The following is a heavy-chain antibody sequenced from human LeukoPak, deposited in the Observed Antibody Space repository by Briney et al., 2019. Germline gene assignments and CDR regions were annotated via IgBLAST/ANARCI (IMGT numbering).Heavy chain of an antibody. D-gene: IGHD3-16*02. CDR2: INHSGST. Sequence: TSETLSLTCAVYGGSFSGYYWSWIRQPPGKGLEWIGEINHSGSTNYNPSLKSRVTISVDTSKNQFSLKLSSVTAADTAVYYCARGWHYDYVWGSYRYPPFDYWGPGTLVTVSS. CDR3: ARGWHYDYVWGSYRYPPFDY. CDR1: GGSFSGYY. J-gene: IGHJ4*02. V-gene: IGHV4-34*01.